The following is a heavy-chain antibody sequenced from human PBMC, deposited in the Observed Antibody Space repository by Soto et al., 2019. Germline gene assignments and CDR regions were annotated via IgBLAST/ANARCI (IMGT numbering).Heavy chain of an antibody. D-gene: IGHD2-2*01. J-gene: IGHJ5*02. CDR3: ARAPGVVVPAATYWFDP. Sequence: SETLSLTCTVSGGSISSGGYYWSWIRQHPGKGLEWIGYIYYSGSTYYNPSLKSRVTISVDTSKNQFSLKLSSVTAADTAVYYCARAPGVVVPAATYWFDPWGQGTLVTVSS. CDR1: GGSISSGGYY. CDR2: IYYSGST. V-gene: IGHV4-31*03.